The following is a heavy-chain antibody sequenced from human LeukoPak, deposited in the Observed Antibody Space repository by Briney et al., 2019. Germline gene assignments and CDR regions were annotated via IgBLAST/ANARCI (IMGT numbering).Heavy chain of an antibody. CDR2: ISSSSSYI. CDR1: GFTFSSCS. V-gene: IGHV3-21*01. CDR3: ARDVLWFGELLLSGAFDI. J-gene: IGHJ3*02. Sequence: GSLRLSCAASGFTFSSCSMNWVRQAPGKGLEWVSSISSSSSYIYYGDSVKGRFTISRDNAKNSLYLQMNSLRAEDTAVYYCARDVLWFGELLLSGAFDIWGQGTMVTVSS. D-gene: IGHD3-10*01.